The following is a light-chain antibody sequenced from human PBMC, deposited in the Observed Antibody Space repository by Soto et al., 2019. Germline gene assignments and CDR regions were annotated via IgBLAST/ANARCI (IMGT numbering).Light chain of an antibody. CDR3: QQANRFPIFT. Sequence: IQMTQSPSSVSASVGDRVTITCRASQGISNYLAWYQLKPGKAPNLLIHDASILHSGVPSRFSGSGSGTDVTLTISSLQPEDFATYYCQQANRFPIFTFGPGTIVDVK. V-gene: IGKV1-12*01. J-gene: IGKJ3*01. CDR2: DAS. CDR1: QGISNY.